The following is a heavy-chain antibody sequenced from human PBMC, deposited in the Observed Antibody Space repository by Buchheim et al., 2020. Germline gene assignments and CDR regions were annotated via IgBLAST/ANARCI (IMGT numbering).Heavy chain of an antibody. CDR1: GFTFSSYW. D-gene: IGHD4-17*01. CDR2: IKTDGSGT. V-gene: IGHV3-74*01. Sequence: EVQLVESGGGLVQPGWSLRLSCAASGFTFSSYWMHWVRQAPGEGLVWCSRIKTDGSGTSYADSVKGRFAISRDSAKNTLYLQMSSLRAEDSAVYYCASRYGDYYYAMDVWGQGTT. CDR3: ASRYGDYYYAMDV. J-gene: IGHJ6*02.